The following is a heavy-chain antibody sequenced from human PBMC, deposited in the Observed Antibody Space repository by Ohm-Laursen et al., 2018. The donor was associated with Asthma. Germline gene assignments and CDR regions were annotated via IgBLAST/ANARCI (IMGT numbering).Heavy chain of an antibody. CDR3: VRDVVDRFDY. V-gene: IGHV1-18*04. Sequence: SVKGSCKASGYSVTSFAVTGVREAPDQLPDGMGWIYIGNTNYAPNFRDRITMTTDTSTNTAYMELRSLTSDDTAVYYCVRDVVDRFDYWGQGSLVIVSS. D-gene: IGHD2-21*01. J-gene: IGHJ4*02. CDR2: IYIGNT. CDR1: GYSVTSFA.